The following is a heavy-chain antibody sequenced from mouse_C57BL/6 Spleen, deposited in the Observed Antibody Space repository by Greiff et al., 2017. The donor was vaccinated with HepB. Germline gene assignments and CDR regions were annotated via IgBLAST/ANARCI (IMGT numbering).Heavy chain of an antibody. CDR2: INPNYGTT. V-gene: IGHV1-39*01. CDR3: ARSRVVAPDFDY. D-gene: IGHD1-1*01. J-gene: IGHJ2*01. Sequence: VQLKQSGPEPVKPGASVKISCKASGYSFTDYNMNWVKQSNGKSLEWIGVINPNYGTTSYNPKFKGKATLTVDQSSSTAYMQLNSLTSEDSAVYYGARSRVVAPDFDYWGQGTTLTVSS. CDR1: GYSFTDYN.